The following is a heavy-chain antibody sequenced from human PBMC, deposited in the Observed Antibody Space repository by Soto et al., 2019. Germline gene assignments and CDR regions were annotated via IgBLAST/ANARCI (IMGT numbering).Heavy chain of an antibody. Sequence: SVKVSCKASGFTFTSSAVQWVRQARGQRLEWIGWIVVGSGNTNYAQKFQERVTITRDMSTSTAYMELSSLRSEDTAVYYCAAHTHYYDSSGYYDYWGQGTLVTVSS. CDR2: IVVGSGNT. CDR1: GFTFTSSA. J-gene: IGHJ4*02. V-gene: IGHV1-58*01. CDR3: AAHTHYYDSSGYYDY. D-gene: IGHD3-22*01.